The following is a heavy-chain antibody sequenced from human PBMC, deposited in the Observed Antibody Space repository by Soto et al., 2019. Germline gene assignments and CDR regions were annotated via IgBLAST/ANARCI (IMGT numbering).Heavy chain of an antibody. CDR2: TYREGST. D-gene: IGHD6-19*01. V-gene: IGHV3-53*01. J-gene: IGHJ4*02. Sequence: EVQLVESGGGLIQPGGSLRLSCAASGFTVSISYMSWVRQAPGKGLEWVSTTYREGSTYYADSVEGRLTISRDNSKNTLDFQMNSLRSMNAATSVCARGKGIGWYATSAYWGQGNVVTVS. CDR3: ARGKGIGWYATSAY. CDR1: GFTVSISY.